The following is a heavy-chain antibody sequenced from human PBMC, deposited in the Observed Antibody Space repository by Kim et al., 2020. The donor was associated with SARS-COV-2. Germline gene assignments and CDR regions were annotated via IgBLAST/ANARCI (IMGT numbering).Heavy chain of an antibody. J-gene: IGHJ6*02. Sequence: SETLSLTCTVSGGSISSGSYYWSWIRQPAGKGLEWIGRIYTSGSTNYNPSLKSRVTISVDTSKNQFSLKLSSVTAADTAVYYCAREVTDIVVVVAATYYYYGMDVWGQGTTVTVSS. CDR1: GGSISSGSYY. V-gene: IGHV4-61*02. CDR3: AREVTDIVVVVAATYYYYGMDV. D-gene: IGHD2-15*01. CDR2: IYTSGST.